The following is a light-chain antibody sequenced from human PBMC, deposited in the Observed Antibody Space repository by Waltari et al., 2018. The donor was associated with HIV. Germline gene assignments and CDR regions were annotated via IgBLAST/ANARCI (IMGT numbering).Light chain of an antibody. CDR1: SSNIGSPYD. V-gene: IGLV1-40*01. CDR2: PRD. J-gene: IGLJ3*02. Sequence: QSVLTQPPSVSGAPGQRVTISCTGNSSNIGSPYDVHWYLQTPGSAPKLLNPRDRRPSWVPERFSGSRSGTSASLAITALRTEDEGTYYCQSYDSDLSSPVFGGGTELTVL. CDR3: QSYDSDLSSPV.